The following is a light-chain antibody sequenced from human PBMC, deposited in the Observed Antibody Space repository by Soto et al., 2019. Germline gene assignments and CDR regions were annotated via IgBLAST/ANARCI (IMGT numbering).Light chain of an antibody. CDR2: AAS. J-gene: IGKJ2*01. Sequence: DIQMTQSPSSLSASVGDRVTITCRASQGIRNSLAWYQQKPGKVPKLLIYAASTLQSGVPSRFSGSGSGTDFTLTISSLQPEDVATYYCQQSYRTPHTFGQGTKLETK. CDR3: QQSYRTPHT. CDR1: QGIRNS. V-gene: IGKV1-27*01.